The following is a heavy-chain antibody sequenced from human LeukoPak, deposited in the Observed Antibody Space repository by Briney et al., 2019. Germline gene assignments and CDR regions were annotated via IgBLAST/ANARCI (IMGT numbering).Heavy chain of an antibody. D-gene: IGHD2-2*01. CDR3: ARDYCSSTSCLFDY. CDR1: GYTFTGYH. V-gene: IGHV1-2*06. CDR2: INPNSGDT. Sequence: ASVKVSCRASGYTFTGYHMHWVRQAPGQGHEWMGRINPNSGDTNYAQNFQGRVTMTRDTSINTAYMELSRLRSDDTAVYYCARDYCSSTSCLFDYWGQGTLVTVSS. J-gene: IGHJ4*02.